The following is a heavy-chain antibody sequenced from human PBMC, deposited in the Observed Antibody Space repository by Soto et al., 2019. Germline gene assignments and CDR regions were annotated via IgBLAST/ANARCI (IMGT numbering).Heavy chain of an antibody. D-gene: IGHD6-25*01. V-gene: IGHV4-34*01. CDR1: GGSFSGYY. J-gene: IGHJ4*02. Sequence: SETLSLTCAGYGGSFSGYYWSWIRQPPGKGLEWIGEINHSGSTNYNPSLKSRVTISVDTSKNQFSLKLSSVTAAETAVYYCARERRREYYFDYWGQGTLVT. CDR3: ARERRREYYFDY. CDR2: INHSGST.